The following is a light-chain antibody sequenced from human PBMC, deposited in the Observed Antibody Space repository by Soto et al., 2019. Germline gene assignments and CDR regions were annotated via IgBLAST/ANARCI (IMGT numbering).Light chain of an antibody. V-gene: IGKV3-11*01. CDR3: QQRSNWPSIT. Sequence: EIVLTQSPATLSLSPLERATLSFMASQSVSSYLAWYQQKPGQAPRLLIYDASNRATGIPARFSGSGSGTDFTLTINSLEPEDFAVYYCQQRSNWPSITFGQGTRLEIK. CDR2: DAS. J-gene: IGKJ5*01. CDR1: QSVSSY.